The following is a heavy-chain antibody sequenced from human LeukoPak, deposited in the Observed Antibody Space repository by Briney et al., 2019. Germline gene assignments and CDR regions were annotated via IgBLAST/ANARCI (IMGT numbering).Heavy chain of an antibody. J-gene: IGHJ6*03. D-gene: IGHD3/OR15-3a*01. V-gene: IGHV3-23*01. CDR1: GFTFSSYA. CDR2: MSGSASSA. Sequence: GGSLRLSCAASGFTFSSYAMSWVRQAPGKGLEWVSAMSGSASSAYYADSVKGRFTISRDNSKNTLYLQMNSLRGEDTAVYYCAKCERIFGLVYYYYYMDVWGKGTTVTVSS. CDR3: AKCERIFGLVYYYYYMDV.